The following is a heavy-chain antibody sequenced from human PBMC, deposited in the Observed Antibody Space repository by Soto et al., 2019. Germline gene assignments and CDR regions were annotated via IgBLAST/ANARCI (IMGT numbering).Heavy chain of an antibody. D-gene: IGHD3-3*01. V-gene: IGHV3-30-3*01. CDR3: ARDRKYYDSRSGYPHYYYNAMDI. CDR1: GFSFNNYA. CDR2: ISDDGDSK. Sequence: QVQLVESGGGVVQPGRSLRLSCAASGFSFNNYAMHWVRLAPGKGLEWVAVISDDGDSKYYTDSVKGRFTISRDSSKNTLYLQMNSLKPEDTAVYYCARDRKYYDSRSGYPHYYYNAMDIWGQGTTVTVSS. J-gene: IGHJ6*02.